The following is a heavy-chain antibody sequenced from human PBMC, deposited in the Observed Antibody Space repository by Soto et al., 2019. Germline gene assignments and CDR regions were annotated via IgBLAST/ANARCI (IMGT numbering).Heavy chain of an antibody. CDR2: INHSGST. Sequence: SETLSLTCAVYGGSFSGYYWSWICQPPGKGLEWIGEINHSGSTNYNPSLESRVTISVDTSKNQFSLKLSSVTAADTAVYYCAILNWFGGWFDPWGQGTLVTVSS. V-gene: IGHV4-34*01. J-gene: IGHJ5*02. CDR3: AILNWFGGWFDP. D-gene: IGHD3-10*01. CDR1: GGSFSGYY.